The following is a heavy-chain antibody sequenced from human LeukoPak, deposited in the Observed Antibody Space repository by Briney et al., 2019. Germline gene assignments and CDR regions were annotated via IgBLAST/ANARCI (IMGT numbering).Heavy chain of an antibody. J-gene: IGHJ4*03. Sequence: GSVTLSCAAFGFTFSSYAMHWVGQAPGKGLEWVAVISYDGSDKYYADSVKGRFIISRDNSKNTLYLQMNSLRAEDTAVYYCATGDYGGQRLYYFDSWGQGIMVTVSS. CDR2: ISYDGSDK. V-gene: IGHV3-30-3*01. D-gene: IGHD4-23*01. CDR1: GFTFSSYA. CDR3: ATGDYGGQRLYYFDS.